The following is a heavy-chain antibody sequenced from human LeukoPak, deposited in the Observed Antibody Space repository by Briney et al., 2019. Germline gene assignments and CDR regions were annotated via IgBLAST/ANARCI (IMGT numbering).Heavy chain of an antibody. CDR3: AKHRGSSSGYNFED. J-gene: IGHJ4*02. D-gene: IGHD1-26*01. Sequence: PGGSLRLSCAASGFTVSSNYMSWVRQAPGKGLEWVSVIYSGGSTYYADSVKGRFTTSRDNSENTLYLQMNSLRAEDTAVYYCAKHRGSSSGYNFEDWGQGTLVTVSS. V-gene: IGHV3-53*01. CDR1: GFTVSSNY. CDR2: IYSGGST.